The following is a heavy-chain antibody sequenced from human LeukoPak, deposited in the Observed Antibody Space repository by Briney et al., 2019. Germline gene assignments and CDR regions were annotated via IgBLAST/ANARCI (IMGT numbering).Heavy chain of an antibody. CDR1: GYSFTSYW. CDR2: IYPGDSDT. V-gene: IGHV5-51*01. J-gene: IGHJ4*02. CDR3: ARQILYCSGGSCSSFDY. Sequence: GESLKISCKGSGYSFTSYWIGWVRQMPGKGLEWMGIIYPGDSDTRYSPSFQGQVTISADKSISTAYLQWSSLKASDAAKYYCARQILYCSGGSCSSFDYWGQGTLVTVSS. D-gene: IGHD2-15*01.